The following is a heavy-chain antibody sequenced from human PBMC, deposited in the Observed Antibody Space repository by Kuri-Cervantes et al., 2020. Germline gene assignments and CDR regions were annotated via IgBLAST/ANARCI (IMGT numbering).Heavy chain of an antibody. Sequence: SETLSLTCAVYGGSFSGYYWNWIRQPPGKGLEWIGEINHSGSTNYNPSLKSRVTISVDTSKNQFSLKLSSVTAADTAVYYCARGLRNYYGSGSYYKPTPRYYYIDVWGKGTTVTVSS. CDR3: ARGLRNYYGSGSYYKPTPRYYYIDV. D-gene: IGHD3-10*01. V-gene: IGHV4-34*01. CDR2: INHSGST. J-gene: IGHJ6*03. CDR1: GGSFSGYY.